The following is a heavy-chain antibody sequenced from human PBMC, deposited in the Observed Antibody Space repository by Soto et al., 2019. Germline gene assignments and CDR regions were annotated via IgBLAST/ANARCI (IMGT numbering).Heavy chain of an antibody. D-gene: IGHD2-15*01. CDR2: INHSGST. J-gene: IGHJ4*02. CDR1: GGSFSGYY. Sequence: QVQLQQWGAGLLKPSETLSLTCAVYGGSFSGYYWSWIRQPPGKGLEWIGEINHSGSTNYNPSLTSRVTISVDTSKNQFSLKLSSVTAADTAVYYCARGGVGVVAATFDYWGQGTLVTVSS. CDR3: ARGGVGVVAATFDY. V-gene: IGHV4-34*01.